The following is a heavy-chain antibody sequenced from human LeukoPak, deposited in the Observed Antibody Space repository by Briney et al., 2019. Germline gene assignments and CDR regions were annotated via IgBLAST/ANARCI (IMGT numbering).Heavy chain of an antibody. CDR1: GYTFTSYD. J-gene: IGHJ6*03. CDR2: MNPNSGNT. Sequence: ASVKVSCKASGYTFTSYDINWVRQATGQGLEWMGWMNPNSGNTGYAQKFQGRVTMTRNTSISTAYMELSSLRSEDTAVYYCARVTHSSKSVQYYYMDVWGEGTTVTVSS. V-gene: IGHV1-8*01. CDR3: ARVTHSSKSVQYYYMDV. D-gene: IGHD6-13*01.